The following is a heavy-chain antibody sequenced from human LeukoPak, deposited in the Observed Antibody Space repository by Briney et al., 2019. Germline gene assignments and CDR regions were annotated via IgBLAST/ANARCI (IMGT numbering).Heavy chain of an antibody. Sequence: GGSLRLSCAASGFTFSSYAMSWVRQAPGKGLEWVSAISGSGGSTYYADSVKGRFTISRDYSKNTLYLQMNSLRAEDTAVYYCAKVEAARPGGHLVGWGQGTLVTVPS. D-gene: IGHD6-6*01. CDR2: ISGSGGST. J-gene: IGHJ4*02. CDR1: GFTFSSYA. V-gene: IGHV3-23*01. CDR3: AKVEAARPGGHLVG.